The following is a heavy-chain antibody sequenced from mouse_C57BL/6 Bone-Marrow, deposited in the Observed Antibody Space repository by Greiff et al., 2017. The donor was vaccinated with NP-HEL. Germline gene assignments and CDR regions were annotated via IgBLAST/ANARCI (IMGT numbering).Heavy chain of an antibody. V-gene: IGHV12-3*01. CDR3: AGDSSGNEDFDY. D-gene: IGHD3-2*02. J-gene: IGHJ2*01. CDR1: GFPITSCYY. CDR2: ITHSGET. Sequence: VKLQESGPGLVKPSQSLFLTCSITGFPITSCYYRFLIRQPPGKLLEWMGFITHSGETFYNPPFQSHSSLTIETSSNQFFLQLNSVTTEDTAVYYCAGDSSGNEDFDYWGQGTTLTVSS.